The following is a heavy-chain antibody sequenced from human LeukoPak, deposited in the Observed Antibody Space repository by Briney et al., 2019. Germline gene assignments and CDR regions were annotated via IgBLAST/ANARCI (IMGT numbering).Heavy chain of an antibody. J-gene: IGHJ6*03. D-gene: IGHD6-6*01. CDR1: GFTFNDYA. Sequence: GGSLRLSCAASGFTFNDYAMHWVRQVPGKGLEWVSGISWNSGSLGYADSVRGRFTISRDNAKNSLYLQMNSLRVEDTALYYCAKEGSSFYYYYYMDVWGKGTTVTVSS. CDR2: ISWNSGSL. V-gene: IGHV3-9*01. CDR3: AKEGSSFYYYYYMDV.